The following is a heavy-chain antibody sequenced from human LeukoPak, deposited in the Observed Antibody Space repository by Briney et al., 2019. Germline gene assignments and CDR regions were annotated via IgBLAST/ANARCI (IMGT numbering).Heavy chain of an antibody. Sequence: GSLRLSCAASGFTVSSNYMSWVRQAPGKGLEWVSVIYSGGSTYYADSVKGRFTISRDNSKNTLYLQMNSLRAEDTAVYYCARLGYCSGGSCYYYYYGMDVWGQGTTVTVSS. J-gene: IGHJ6*02. CDR3: ARLGYCSGGSCYYYYYGMDV. CDR1: GFTVSSNY. V-gene: IGHV3-66*04. D-gene: IGHD2-15*01. CDR2: IYSGGST.